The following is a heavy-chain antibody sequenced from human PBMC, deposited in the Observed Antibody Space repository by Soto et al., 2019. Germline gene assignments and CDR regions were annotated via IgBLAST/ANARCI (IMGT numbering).Heavy chain of an antibody. CDR2: ISSESGGT. CDR1: GYTFTVHY. CDR3: GRARNGQLGVFY. D-gene: IGHD1-1*01. Sequence: GASVKVSCKASGYTFTVHYIHWVRQAPEQGPEWMGEISSESGGTRYAQKFQGRVTLNRDTSITTVYMELSHLSPGATAVYYCGRARNGQLGVFYWGQGTLVTVYS. J-gene: IGHJ4*02. V-gene: IGHV1-2*02.